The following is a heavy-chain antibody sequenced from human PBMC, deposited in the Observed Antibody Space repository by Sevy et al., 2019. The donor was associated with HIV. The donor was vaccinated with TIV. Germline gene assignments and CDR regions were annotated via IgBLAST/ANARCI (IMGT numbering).Heavy chain of an antibody. Sequence: GESLKISCKGSGYTFTSYWIGWVRQMPGKGLEWMGIIYPGDSDIRYSPSFQGQVTISADKSINTAFLQWSSLKASDTAIYYCTICRGDGYNEFDYWGQGTLVTVSS. CDR2: IYPGDSDI. V-gene: IGHV5-51*01. CDR1: GYTFTSYW. CDR3: TICRGDGYNEFDY. D-gene: IGHD3-10*01. J-gene: IGHJ4*02.